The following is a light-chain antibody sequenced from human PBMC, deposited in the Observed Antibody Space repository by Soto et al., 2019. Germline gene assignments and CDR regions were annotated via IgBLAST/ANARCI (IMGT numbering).Light chain of an antibody. CDR1: QIINTY. J-gene: IGKJ1*01. CDR2: GAS. V-gene: IGKV1-39*01. CDR3: QQSSSIPWT. Sequence: DIQMTQSPSSLSASVGARVTITCRASQIINTYLHWYQHKPGKAPKLLISGASTLHSGVPSRFSCSESGTEFALTISSLQPEDLATYYCQQSSSIPWTFGPGTEVEIK.